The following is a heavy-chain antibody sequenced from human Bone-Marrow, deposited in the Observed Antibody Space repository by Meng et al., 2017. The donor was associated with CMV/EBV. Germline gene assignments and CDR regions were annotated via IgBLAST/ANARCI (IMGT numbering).Heavy chain of an antibody. D-gene: IGHD6-6*01. V-gene: IGHV3-30*02. CDR2: IRYDGSNK. J-gene: IGHJ6*02. CDR3: ARDGIAARAAYYYYGMDV. Sequence: GESLKISCAASGFTFSSYGMHWVRQAPGKGLQWVAFIRYDGSNKYYADSVKGRFTISRDNSKNTLYLQMNSLRAEDTAVYYCARDGIAARAAYYYYGMDVWGQGTTVTVSS. CDR1: GFTFSSYG.